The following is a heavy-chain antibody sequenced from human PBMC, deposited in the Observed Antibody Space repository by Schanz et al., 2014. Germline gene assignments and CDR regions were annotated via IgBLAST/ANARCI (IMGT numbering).Heavy chain of an antibody. CDR1: GFTFSGYG. CDR3: AKVQTHTLYGGNSCFDY. CDR2: ISYDGRHK. Sequence: VQLVESGGGLVQPGGSLRLSCAASGFTFSGYGMHWVRQAPGKGLEWVAIISYDGRHKNYADSVKGRFTISRDNAKNSLYLQMNSLRPEDTALYYCAKVQTHTLYGGNSCFDYWGQGTLVTVSS. V-gene: IGHV3-30*18. J-gene: IGHJ4*02. D-gene: IGHD2-21*02.